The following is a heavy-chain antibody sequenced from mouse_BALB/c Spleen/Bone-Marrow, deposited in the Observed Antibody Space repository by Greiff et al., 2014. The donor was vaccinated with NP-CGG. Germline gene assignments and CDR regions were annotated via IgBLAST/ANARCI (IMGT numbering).Heavy chain of an antibody. CDR3: ARWEYYAMDY. CDR1: GFNIKDTY. D-gene: IGHD4-1*01. CDR2: IDPANGNT. J-gene: IGHJ4*01. V-gene: IGHV14-3*02. Sequence: DVKLQESGAELVKPGASVKLSCTASGFNIKDTYMHWVKQRPEQGLEWIGRIDPANGNTKYDPKFQGKATITAYTSSNTAYLQLSSLTSEDTAVYYCARWEYYAMDYWGQGTSVPVSS.